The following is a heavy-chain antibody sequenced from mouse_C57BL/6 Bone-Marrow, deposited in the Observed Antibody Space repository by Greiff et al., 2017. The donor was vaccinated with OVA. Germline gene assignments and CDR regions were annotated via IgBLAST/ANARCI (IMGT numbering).Heavy chain of an antibody. CDR1: GYTFTDYE. D-gene: IGHD1-1*01. J-gene: IGHJ2*01. Sequence: VQLQQSGAELVRPGASVTLSCKASGYTFTDYEMHWVKQTPVHGLEWIGAIDPETGGTAYNQKFKGKAILTADKSSSTAYMELRSLTSEDSAVYDCTRWITTVVATGGFYFDYWGQGTTLTVSS. CDR2: IDPETGGT. V-gene: IGHV1-15*01. CDR3: TRWITTVVATGGFYFDY.